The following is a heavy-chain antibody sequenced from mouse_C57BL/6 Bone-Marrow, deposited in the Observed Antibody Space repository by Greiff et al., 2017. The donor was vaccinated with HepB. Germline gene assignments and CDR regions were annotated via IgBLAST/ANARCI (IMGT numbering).Heavy chain of an antibody. D-gene: IGHD2-5*01. V-gene: IGHV5-16*01. Sequence: EVQRVESEGGLVQPGSSMKLSCTASGFTFSDYYMAWVRQVPEKGLEWVANINYDGSSTSYLDSLKSRFIISRDNATTIPYLQMSRLKSEATATYYGARDPLYYSSYRWYFDVWGTGTTVTVSS. CDR1: GFTFSDYY. CDR3: ARDPLYYSSYRWYFDV. CDR2: INYDGSST. J-gene: IGHJ1*03.